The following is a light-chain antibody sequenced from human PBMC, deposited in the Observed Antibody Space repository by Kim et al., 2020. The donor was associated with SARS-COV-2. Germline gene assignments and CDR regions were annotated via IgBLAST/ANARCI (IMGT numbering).Light chain of an antibody. CDR1: QSFGFN. J-gene: IGKJ2*01. V-gene: IGKV3-20*01. Sequence: EIVLTQSPGTLSLSPGERVTLSCRASQSFGFNLAWYQQKHGQAPRILIYGASNRARGIPDRFSGSGSGTDFTLTISRLEPEDFAVYYCQKYGSSSYTFGQGTKLEI. CDR2: GAS. CDR3: QKYGSSSYT.